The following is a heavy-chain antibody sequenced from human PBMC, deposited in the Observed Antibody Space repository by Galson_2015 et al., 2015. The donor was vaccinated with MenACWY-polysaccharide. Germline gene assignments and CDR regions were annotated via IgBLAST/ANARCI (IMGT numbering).Heavy chain of an antibody. J-gene: IGHJ4*02. Sequence: SLRLSCAASGFTFSSYSMNWVRQAPGKGLEWVSSISSSSYIYYADSVKGRFTISRDNAKNSLYLQMNSLRAEDTAVYYCARATDSSGWGYIDYWGQGTLVTVSS. CDR1: GFTFSSYS. CDR2: ISSSSYI. D-gene: IGHD6-19*01. CDR3: ARATDSSGWGYIDY. V-gene: IGHV3-21*01.